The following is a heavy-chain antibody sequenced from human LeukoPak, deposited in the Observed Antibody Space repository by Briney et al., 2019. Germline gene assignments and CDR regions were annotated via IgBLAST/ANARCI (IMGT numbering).Heavy chain of an antibody. V-gene: IGHV4-61*01. CDR1: GASVSSSNYY. CDR2: IYYSGST. J-gene: IGHJ4*02. Sequence: SETLSLTCTVSGASVSSSNYYWSWIRQPPGKGLEWIGYIYYSGSTNYNPSLKSRVTISVDTSKNQFSLKLSSVTAADTAVYYCARDYCTTTRCYPNYFDYWGQGTLVTVSS. D-gene: IGHD2-2*01. CDR3: ARDYCTTTRCYPNYFDY.